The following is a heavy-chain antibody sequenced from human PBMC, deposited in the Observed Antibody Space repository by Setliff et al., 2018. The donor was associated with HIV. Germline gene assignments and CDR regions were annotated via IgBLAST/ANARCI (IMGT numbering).Heavy chain of an antibody. Sequence: AGGSLRLSCAASGFTFSSYGMHWVRQAPGKGLEWVAFIRYDGNNKYYADSVMGRFTISRDNSKNTLYLQMNSLRAEDTAVYYCATRSSYSSDWHEYYFDYWGQGTLVTVSS. V-gene: IGHV3-30*02. D-gene: IGHD6-19*01. CDR3: ATRSSYSSDWHEYYFDY. CDR1: GFTFSSYG. J-gene: IGHJ4*02. CDR2: IRYDGNNK.